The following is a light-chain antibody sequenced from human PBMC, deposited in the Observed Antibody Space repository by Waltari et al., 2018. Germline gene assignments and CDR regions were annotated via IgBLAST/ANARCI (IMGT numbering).Light chain of an antibody. V-gene: IGLV2-8*01. CDR2: AVT. CDR1: SGDIGTYDH. Sequence: QSALTQPPSASGSPGQSVTISCTGTSGDIGTYDHVYWYQQHPGKAPEVIVYAVTKRPSGVPDRFSGSKSGDTAFLTVSGLQAEDEADYYCSSYAGNYIYVFGTGTEVTVL. CDR3: SSYAGNYIYV. J-gene: IGLJ1*01.